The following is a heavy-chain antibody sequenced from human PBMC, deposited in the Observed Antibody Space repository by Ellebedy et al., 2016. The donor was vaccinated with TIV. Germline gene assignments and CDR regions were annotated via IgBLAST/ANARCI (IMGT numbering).Heavy chain of an antibody. Sequence: GGSLRLSCAASGFTFSNYVMTWVRQAPGKGLEWVSSISGSGLSTYYADSVKGRFTVSRDSSKNTLHLQMNSLRVEDTAVYYCAKLTSANSPFDNWGQGTLVTVSS. D-gene: IGHD4-23*01. CDR3: AKLTSANSPFDN. J-gene: IGHJ4*02. CDR1: GFTFSNYV. CDR2: ISGSGLST. V-gene: IGHV3-23*01.